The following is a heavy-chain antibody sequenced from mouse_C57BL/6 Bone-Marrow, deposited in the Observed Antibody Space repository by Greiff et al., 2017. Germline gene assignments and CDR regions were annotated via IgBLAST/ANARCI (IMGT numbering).Heavy chain of an antibody. D-gene: IGHD2-2*01. V-gene: IGHV1-72*01. CDR2: IDPNSGGT. CDR3: ARRGYYGYDDY. Sequence: QVQLQQPGAELVKPGASVKLSCKASGYTFTSYWMHWVKQRPGRGLGWIGRIDPNSGGTKYNEKFKSKATLTVDKPSSTAYMQLSSLTSEDSAVYYCARRGYYGYDDYWGQGTTLTVSS. CDR1: GYTFTSYW. J-gene: IGHJ2*01.